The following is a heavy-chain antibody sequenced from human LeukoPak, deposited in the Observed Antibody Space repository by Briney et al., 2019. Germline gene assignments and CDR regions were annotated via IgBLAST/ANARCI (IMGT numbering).Heavy chain of an antibody. J-gene: IGHJ5*02. CDR1: GGSISSYY. CDR3: AREPLWRWFDP. CDR2: IYTSGST. V-gene: IGHV4-4*07. Sequence: SETLSLTCTGSGGSISSYYWSWIRQPAGKGLERIGRIYTSGSTNYNPSLKSRVTMSVDTSKNQFSLKLSSVTAADTAVYYCAREPLWRWFDPWGQGTLVTVSS. D-gene: IGHD3-3*01.